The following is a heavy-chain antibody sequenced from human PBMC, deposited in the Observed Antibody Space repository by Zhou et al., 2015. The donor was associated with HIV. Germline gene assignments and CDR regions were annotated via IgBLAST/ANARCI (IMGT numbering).Heavy chain of an antibody. J-gene: IGHJ6*01. CDR2: ITPMFQME. D-gene: IGHD3-10*01. CDR1: GGTFSGSD. CDR3: ARGKLLWFGGSGHYVMDV. Sequence: LVQSGTEVRKPGSSVNVSCKASGGTFSGSDMSWVRQAPGQGLEWMGSITPMFQMETYAEKFRARLTITVDKSTRVAYMELSSLRSDDTAVYYCARGKLLWFGGSGHYVMDVWGQGTTVTVSS. V-gene: IGHV1-69*04.